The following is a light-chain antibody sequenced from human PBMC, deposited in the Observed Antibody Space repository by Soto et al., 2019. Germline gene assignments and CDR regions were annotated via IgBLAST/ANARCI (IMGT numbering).Light chain of an antibody. CDR1: QSIRIW. J-gene: IGKJ1*01. CDR3: QQYNDYSWT. CDR2: KAS. V-gene: IGKV1-5*03. Sequence: DIQMTQSPSTLSASVGDRVAITCRASQSIRIWLAWYQQKPGTAPKLLIYKASSLESGVPSRFSGSGSGTEFTLTISSLQPDDFATYYCQQYNDYSWTFGQGTKVEIK.